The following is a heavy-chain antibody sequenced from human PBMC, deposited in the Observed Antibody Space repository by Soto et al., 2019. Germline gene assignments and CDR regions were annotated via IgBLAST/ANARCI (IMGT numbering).Heavy chain of an antibody. J-gene: IGHJ4*02. CDR3: AKAAHQYCVFLIGYSHFDS. D-gene: IGHD3-3*01. Sequence: ESGGGVVRPGRSLRLSCAASAFTLTTYAMHWVRQAPGKGLEWVAVMSYDGDKKYYADSVKGRFTISRDSSKNTLNLQMNSLRADDTAVYFCAKAAHQYCVFLIGYSHFDSWGQVILVTVSS. V-gene: IGHV3-30*18. CDR1: AFTLTTYA. CDR2: MSYDGDKK.